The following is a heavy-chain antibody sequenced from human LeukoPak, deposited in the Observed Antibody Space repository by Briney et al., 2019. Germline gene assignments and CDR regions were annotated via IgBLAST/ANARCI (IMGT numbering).Heavy chain of an antibody. Sequence: PGGSLRLSCAASGFTFSSYAMSWVRQAQGKGRKWVSAISGSGGSTYYADSVKGRFTISRDNSKNTLYLQMNSLRAEDTAVYYYAKDPLGYSSSWYNWFDPWGQGTLVTVSS. CDR1: GFTFSSYA. D-gene: IGHD6-13*01. V-gene: IGHV3-23*01. J-gene: IGHJ5*02. CDR3: AKDPLGYSSSWYNWFDP. CDR2: ISGSGGST.